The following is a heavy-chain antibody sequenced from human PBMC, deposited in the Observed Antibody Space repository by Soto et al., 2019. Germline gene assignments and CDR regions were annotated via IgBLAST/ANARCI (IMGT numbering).Heavy chain of an antibody. CDR2: MSGANEDR. Sequence: PGGSLRLSCATSGFIFSDFAMTWVRQAPGMGLEWVSAMSGANEDRGYAVSVKGRFTISRDNSKNTLYLQLNSLRAGDTAIYYCAKDGGDGYNRLDWGQGTPVTVSS. CDR3: AKDGGDGYNRLD. CDR1: GFIFSDFA. D-gene: IGHD3-16*01. J-gene: IGHJ4*02. V-gene: IGHV3-23*01.